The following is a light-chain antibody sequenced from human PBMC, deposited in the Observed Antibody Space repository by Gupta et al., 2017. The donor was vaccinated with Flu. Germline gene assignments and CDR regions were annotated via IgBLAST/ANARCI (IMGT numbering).Light chain of an antibody. CDR2: AIS. V-gene: IGKV3-20*01. Sequence: ETGTLSCRASQSVASDYLAWYQQKPGQAPRLLIYAISSRAIGIPDRFSGSGSGTDFTLTISRLEPEDFAVYYCQQCATSPVTFGPGTKVDI. CDR3: QQCATSPVT. J-gene: IGKJ3*01. CDR1: QSVASDY.